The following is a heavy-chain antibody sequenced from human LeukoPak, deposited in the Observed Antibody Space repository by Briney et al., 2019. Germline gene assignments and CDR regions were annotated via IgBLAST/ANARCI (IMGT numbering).Heavy chain of an antibody. J-gene: IGHJ6*02. Sequence: GASVKVSCKASEYTFTNYYMHWVRQAPGKGLEWMGGFDPEDGETIYAQKFQGRVTMTEDTSTDTAYMELSSLRSEDTAVYYCATDLWFGEPYGMDVWGQGTTVTVSS. CDR3: ATDLWFGEPYGMDV. CDR1: EYTFTNYY. V-gene: IGHV1-24*01. CDR2: FDPEDGET. D-gene: IGHD3-10*01.